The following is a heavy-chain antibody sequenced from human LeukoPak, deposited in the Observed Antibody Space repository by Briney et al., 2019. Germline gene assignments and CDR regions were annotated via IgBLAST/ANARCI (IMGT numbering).Heavy chain of an antibody. J-gene: IGHJ4*02. CDR2: IYYSGST. Sequence: SETLSFTCTVSGGSISSSSYYWGWIRQPPGKGLEWIGSIYYSGSTYYNPSLKSRVTISVDTSKNQFSLKLSSVTAADTAVYYCASSGTGITMIVVDWGQRTRATVSS. CDR3: ASSGTGITMIVVD. CDR1: GGSISSSSYY. D-gene: IGHD3-22*01. V-gene: IGHV4-39*01.